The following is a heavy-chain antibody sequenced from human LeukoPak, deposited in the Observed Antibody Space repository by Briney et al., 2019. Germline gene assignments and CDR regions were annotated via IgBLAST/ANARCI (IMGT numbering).Heavy chain of an antibody. Sequence: GGSLRLSCAASGFTFSSYMMNWVRQAPGKGLEWVSSINSGSTYTYYTESVKGRFTVSRDNAKNSLFLQMNSLRAEDTAIYYCARSLTTLTYEGYWGQGTLVTVSP. CDR2: INSGSTYT. J-gene: IGHJ4*02. CDR3: ARSLTTLTYEGY. CDR1: GFTFSSYM. D-gene: IGHD1-1*01. V-gene: IGHV3-21*01.